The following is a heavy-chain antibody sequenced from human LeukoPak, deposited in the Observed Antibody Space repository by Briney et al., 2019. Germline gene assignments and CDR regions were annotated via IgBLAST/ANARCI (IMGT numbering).Heavy chain of an antibody. J-gene: IGHJ4*02. CDR2: ISAYNGNT. Sequence: GSVKVSCKASGYTFTSYGISWVRQAPGQGLEWMGWISAYNGNTNYAQKLQGRVTMTTDTSTGTAYMELRSLRSDDTAVYYCARGIVGPRRTTYYYDSSGYESGNLIDYWGQGTLVTVS. CDR1: GYTFTSYG. CDR3: ARGIVGPRRTTYYYDSSGYESGNLIDY. D-gene: IGHD3-22*01. V-gene: IGHV1-18*01.